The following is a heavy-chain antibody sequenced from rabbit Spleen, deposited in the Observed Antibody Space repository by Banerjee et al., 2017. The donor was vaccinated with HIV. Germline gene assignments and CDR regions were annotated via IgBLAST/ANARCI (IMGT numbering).Heavy chain of an antibody. CDR2: GYPDAIGST. V-gene: IGHV1S40*01. J-gene: IGHJ6*01. D-gene: IGHD2-1*01. CDR1: GVSFSISSY. CDR3: ARGSAAMTMLITGYYLGL. Sequence: QSLEESGGDLVKPGASLTLTCAASGVSFSISSYMCWVRQAPGKGLEWIGCGYPDAIGSTAYASWAKGRFTISKTSSTTVTLQMTSLTVADTATYFCARGSAAMTMLITGYYLGLWGQGTLVTVS.